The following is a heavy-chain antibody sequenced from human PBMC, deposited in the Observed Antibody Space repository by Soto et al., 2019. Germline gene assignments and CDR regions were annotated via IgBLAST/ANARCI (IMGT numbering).Heavy chain of an antibody. CDR1: GYSIRRSHW. CDR3: ARLGGFYQSLDS. D-gene: IGHD3-22*01. V-gene: IGHV4-28*01. Sequence: AGFGYSIRRSHWRSLLRQPPGKGLEWIGYIYYTGTTTYNPCIKSRVTISVDSSKNQFSLNLTSVSAADTAVYYCARLGGFYQSLDSWGQGTLVTVSS. J-gene: IGHJ5*01. CDR2: IYYTGTT.